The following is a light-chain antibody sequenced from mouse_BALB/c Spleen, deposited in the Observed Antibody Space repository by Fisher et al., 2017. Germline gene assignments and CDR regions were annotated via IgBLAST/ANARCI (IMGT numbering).Light chain of an antibody. CDR2: ATS. J-gene: IGKJ2*01. CDR3: QQWSSNPYT. V-gene: IGKV4-79*01. Sequence: IVLTQSPAIMSASPGEKVTMTCRASSSVSSSYLYWYQQKSGTSPKPWIYATSNLASGVPARFSGSGSGTSYSLTIGTMEAEDVATYYCQQWSSNPYTFGGGTKLEIK. CDR1: SSVSSSY.